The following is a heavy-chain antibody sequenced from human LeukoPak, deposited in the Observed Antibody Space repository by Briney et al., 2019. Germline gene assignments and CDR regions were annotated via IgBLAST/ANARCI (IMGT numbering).Heavy chain of an antibody. Sequence: SETLSLTCTVSGCSISSYYWSWIRQPAGKGLEWIGRIYTSGSTNYNPSLKSRVTMSVDTSKNQFSLKLSSVTAADTAVYYCARDHKYYYGSGKNNWFDPWGQGTLVTVSS. V-gene: IGHV4-4*07. CDR1: GCSISSYY. J-gene: IGHJ5*02. CDR3: ARDHKYYYGSGKNNWFDP. CDR2: IYTSGST. D-gene: IGHD3-10*01.